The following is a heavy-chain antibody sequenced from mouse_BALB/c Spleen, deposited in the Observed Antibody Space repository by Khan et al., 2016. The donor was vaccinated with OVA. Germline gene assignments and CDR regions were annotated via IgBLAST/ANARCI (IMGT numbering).Heavy chain of an antibody. J-gene: IGHJ1*01. Sequence: VQLQESGPGLAKPSQTVSLTCTVSGISITSGYYRWIWIRQFPGNKLMWIGNINYSGTVTYNTFLTSRTTITRDTSNNQFFLVMNAVTAEGTPTYISAQDDGSRYWFFDVWGAGTTVTVSS. CDR1: GISITSGYYR. CDR3: AQDDGSRYWFFDV. D-gene: IGHD1-1*01. V-gene: IGHV3-5*02. CDR2: INYSGTV.